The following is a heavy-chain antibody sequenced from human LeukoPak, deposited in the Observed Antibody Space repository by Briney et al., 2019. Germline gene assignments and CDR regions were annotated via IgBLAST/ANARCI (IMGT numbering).Heavy chain of an antibody. J-gene: IGHJ4*02. CDR2: IYYSGST. D-gene: IGHD3-10*01. V-gene: IGHV4-59*01. CDR1: GGSISSYY. CDR3: ARESGSGSLGY. Sequence: SETLSLTCTVSGGSISSYYWSWIRQPLGKGLEWIGYIYYSGSTNYNPSLKSRVTISVDTSKNQFSLKLSSVTAADTAVYYCARESGSGSLGYWGQGTLVTVSS.